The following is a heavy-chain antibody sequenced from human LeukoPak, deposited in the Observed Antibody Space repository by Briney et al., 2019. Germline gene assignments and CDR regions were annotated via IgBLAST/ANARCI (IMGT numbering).Heavy chain of an antibody. CDR3: AKPGEYSSSQDDY. J-gene: IGHJ4*02. CDR2: ISGSGGST. CDR1: GFTFSSYA. D-gene: IGHD6-6*01. V-gene: IGHV3-23*01. Sequence: GGTLRLSCAASGFTFSSYAMSWVRQAPGKGLEWVSAISGSGGSTYYADSVKGRFTISRDNSKNTLYLQMNSLRAEDTAVYYCAKPGEYSSSQDDYWGQGTLVTVSS.